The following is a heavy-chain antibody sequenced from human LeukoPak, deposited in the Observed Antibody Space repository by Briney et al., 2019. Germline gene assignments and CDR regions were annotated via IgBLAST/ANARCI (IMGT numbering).Heavy chain of an antibody. Sequence: ASVKVSCKASGYTFTSYDINWVRQATGQGREWMGWMNPNSGNTGYAQKFQGRVTMTRNTSISTAYMELSSLRSEDTAVYCCARGDSGWDAFDIWGQGTMVTVSS. CDR1: GYTFTSYD. CDR3: ARGDSGWDAFDI. V-gene: IGHV1-8*01. D-gene: IGHD6-19*01. J-gene: IGHJ3*02. CDR2: MNPNSGNT.